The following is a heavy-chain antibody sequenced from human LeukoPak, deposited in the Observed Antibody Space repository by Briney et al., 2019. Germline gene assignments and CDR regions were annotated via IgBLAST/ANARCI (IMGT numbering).Heavy chain of an antibody. CDR2: IRNKANGGTA. D-gene: IGHD6-19*01. CDR1: GFTFSDYA. Sequence: PGGSLRLSCTASGFTFSDYAVTWVRQAPGKGLEWVGFIRNKANGGTADYAASVIGRFTISRDDSKTIAYLQMDSLKTEDTAVYYCSRAYSTGWLGINDYWGQGALVTVSS. V-gene: IGHV3-49*04. CDR3: SRAYSTGWLGINDY. J-gene: IGHJ4*02.